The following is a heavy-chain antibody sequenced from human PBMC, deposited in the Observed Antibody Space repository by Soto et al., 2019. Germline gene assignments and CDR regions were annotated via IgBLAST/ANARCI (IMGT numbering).Heavy chain of an antibody. D-gene: IGHD5-18*01. CDR2: IKQDGSEK. Sequence: PGGSLRLSCAASGFTVSSYWMSWVRQAPGKGLEWVANIKQDGSEKYYVDSVKGRFTISRDNAKNSLYLQMNSLRAEDTAVYYCAREGRWDTAMDIYYYGMDVWGQGTTVTVSS. J-gene: IGHJ6*02. CDR1: GFTVSSYW. CDR3: AREGRWDTAMDIYYYGMDV. V-gene: IGHV3-7*01.